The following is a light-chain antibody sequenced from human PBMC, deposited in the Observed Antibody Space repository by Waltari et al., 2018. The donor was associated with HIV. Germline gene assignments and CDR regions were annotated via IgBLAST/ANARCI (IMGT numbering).Light chain of an antibody. CDR3: QSYDSSLSGFI. Sequence: QSVLTPPPSVSGAPGQRVTIACTGSNPNIGSVDAVHWYQQVPGTDPKLLIYGNSTRPSGVPDRISGSKSGSSASLAISGLQADDEADYYCQSYDSSLSGFIFGTGTRVTVL. CDR1: NPNIGSVDA. CDR2: GNS. V-gene: IGLV1-40*01. J-gene: IGLJ1*01.